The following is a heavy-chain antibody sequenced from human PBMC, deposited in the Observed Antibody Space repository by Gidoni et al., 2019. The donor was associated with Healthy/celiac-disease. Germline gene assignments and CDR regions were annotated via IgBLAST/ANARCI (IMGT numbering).Heavy chain of an antibody. V-gene: IGHV3-53*04. J-gene: IGHJ6*02. CDR1: GFTVSSNY. CDR3: ARHIAAAGTGWYYYGMDV. Sequence: EVQLVESGGGLVQPGGSLRLSCAASGFTVSSNYMSRVRQAPGKGLEWVSVIYSGGSTYYADSVKGRFTISRHNSKNTLYLQMNSLRAEDTAVYYCARHIAAAGTGWYYYGMDVWGQGTTVTVSS. D-gene: IGHD6-13*01. CDR2: IYSGGST.